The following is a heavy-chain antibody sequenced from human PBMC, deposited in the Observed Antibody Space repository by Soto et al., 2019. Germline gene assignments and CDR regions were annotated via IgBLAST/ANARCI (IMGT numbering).Heavy chain of an antibody. CDR1: GGSISSGGYS. V-gene: IGHV4-30-2*01. Sequence: PSETLSLTCAVSGGSISSGGYSWSWIRQPPGKGLEWIGEVYHTGTTKYNPSLKNRVTISVDKSNNQFSLELRAVTAADTAVYSCATLPPRFVVRTTKILPGGQETLVTVPS. CDR3: ATLPPRFVVRTTKILP. J-gene: IGHJ5*02. CDR2: VYHTGTT. D-gene: IGHD1-1*01.